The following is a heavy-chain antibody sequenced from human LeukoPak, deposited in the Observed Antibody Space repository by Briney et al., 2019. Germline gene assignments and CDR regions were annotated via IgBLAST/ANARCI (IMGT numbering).Heavy chain of an antibody. CDR3: ARVFGVVISRYYYYYMDV. D-gene: IGHD3-3*01. CDR2: INTDGSST. Sequence: GSLRLSCAASGFTFSNFWMHWVRQAPGKGLVWVSRINTDGSSTSYADSVKGRFTISRDNAKNTLYLQMNSLRAEDTAVYYCARVFGVVISRYYYYYMDVWGKGTTVTVPS. CDR1: GFTFSNFW. J-gene: IGHJ6*03. V-gene: IGHV3-74*01.